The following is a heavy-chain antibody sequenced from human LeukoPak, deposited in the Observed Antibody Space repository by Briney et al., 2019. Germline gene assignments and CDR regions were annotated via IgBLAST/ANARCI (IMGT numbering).Heavy chain of an antibody. Sequence: SETLSLTCTVSGGSMSNYYWNWIRQPAGKGLEWIGRIYSSGSTNYNPSLKSRVTMSIDTSKRQFSLKLTPVTAADTAVYYCARGEPFDYWGQGTLVTVSS. CDR3: ARGEPFDY. D-gene: IGHD1-14*01. V-gene: IGHV4-4*07. CDR1: GGSMSNYY. CDR2: IYSSGST. J-gene: IGHJ4*02.